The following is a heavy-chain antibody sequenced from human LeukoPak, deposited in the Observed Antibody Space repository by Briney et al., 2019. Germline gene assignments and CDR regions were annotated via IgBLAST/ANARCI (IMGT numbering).Heavy chain of an antibody. J-gene: IGHJ5*02. D-gene: IGHD5-18*01. V-gene: IGHV4-59*01. CDR2: IYYSGST. CDR1: GGSISSYY. CDR3: ARETLGYSYGYGKSWFDP. Sequence: SETLSLTCTVSGGSISSYYWSWIRQPPGKGLEWIGYIYYSGSTNYNPSLKSRVTISVDTSKNQFSLKLSSVTAAGTAVYYCARETLGYSYGYGKSWFDPWGQGTLVTVSS.